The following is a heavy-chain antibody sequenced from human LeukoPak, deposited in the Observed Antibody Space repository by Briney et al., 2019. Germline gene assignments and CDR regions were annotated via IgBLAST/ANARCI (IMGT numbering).Heavy chain of an antibody. CDR3: ARGMREYYYDSSGYYPLDY. J-gene: IGHJ4*02. Sequence: GGSLRLSCAASGFTFSSYWMHWVRQAPGKGLVWVSRINSDGSSTSYADSVKGRLTISRDNAKNTLYLQMNSLRAEDTAVYYCARGMREYYYDSSGYYPLDYWGQGTLVTVSS. CDR2: INSDGSST. D-gene: IGHD3-22*01. CDR1: GFTFSSYW. V-gene: IGHV3-74*01.